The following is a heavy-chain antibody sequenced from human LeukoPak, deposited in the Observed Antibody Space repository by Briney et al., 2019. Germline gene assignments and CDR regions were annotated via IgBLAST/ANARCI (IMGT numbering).Heavy chain of an antibody. CDR3: ATDRITERYYFDY. J-gene: IGHJ4*02. V-gene: IGHV3-30-3*01. CDR1: GFTFSSYA. CDR2: ISYDGSNK. D-gene: IGHD1-14*01. Sequence: GRSLRLSCAASGFTFSSYAMHWVRQAPGKGLEWVAVISYDGSNKYYADSVKGRFTISRDNSKNTLYLQMNSLRAEDTAVYYCATDRITERYYFDYWGQGTLVTVSS.